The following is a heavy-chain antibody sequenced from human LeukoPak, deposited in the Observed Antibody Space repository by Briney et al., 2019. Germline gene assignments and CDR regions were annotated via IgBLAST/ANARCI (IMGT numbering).Heavy chain of an antibody. CDR1: GFTFSRSD. Sequence: GGSLRLSCEASGFTFSRSDMNWVRQAPGKGPEWVAYINRDEGERSYVDSVKGRFSISRDNARNSLYLQMNSLRADDTAVYYCARGHHGMDVWGQGATVTVSS. CDR3: ARGHHGMDV. CDR2: INRDEGER. V-gene: IGHV3-7*03. J-gene: IGHJ6*02.